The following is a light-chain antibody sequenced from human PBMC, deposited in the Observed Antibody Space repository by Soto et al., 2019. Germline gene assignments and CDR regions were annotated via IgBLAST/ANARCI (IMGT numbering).Light chain of an antibody. CDR3: LQHNSYPWT. Sequence: IRITQSPSSLSAYTGDRVTITCRASQGISSYLAWYQQKPGKAPKLLIYAASSLQSGVPSRFSGSGSGTEFTLTISSLQPEDFATYYCLQHNSYPWTFGQGTKVDIK. J-gene: IGKJ1*01. CDR1: QGISSY. CDR2: AAS. V-gene: IGKV1-8*01.